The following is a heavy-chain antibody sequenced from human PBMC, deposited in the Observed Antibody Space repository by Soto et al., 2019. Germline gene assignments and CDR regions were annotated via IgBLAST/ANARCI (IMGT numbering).Heavy chain of an antibody. CDR1: GYTLTELS. V-gene: IGHV1-24*01. Sequence: ASVKVSCKVSGYTLTELSMHWVRQAPGKGLEWMGGFDPEDGETIYAQKFQGRVTMTEDTSTDTAYMELSSLRSEDTAVYYCARNGCSSTSCYEMADAFDIWGQGTMVTVSS. CDR2: FDPEDGET. J-gene: IGHJ3*02. D-gene: IGHD2-2*01. CDR3: ARNGCSSTSCYEMADAFDI.